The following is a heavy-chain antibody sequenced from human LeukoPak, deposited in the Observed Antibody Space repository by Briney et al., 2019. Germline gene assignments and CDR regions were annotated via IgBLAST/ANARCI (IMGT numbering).Heavy chain of an antibody. CDR3: ARHLKVLLWFGELLTFFDY. V-gene: IGHV4-39*01. CDR2: IYYSGST. CDR1: GGSISSSSYY. J-gene: IGHJ4*02. D-gene: IGHD3-10*01. Sequence: SETLSLTCTVSGGSISSSSYYWGWIRQPPGKGLEWIGSIYYSGSTYYNPSLKSRVTISVDTSKNQFSLKLSSVTAADTAVYYCARHLKVLLWFGELLTFFDYWGQGTLVTVSS.